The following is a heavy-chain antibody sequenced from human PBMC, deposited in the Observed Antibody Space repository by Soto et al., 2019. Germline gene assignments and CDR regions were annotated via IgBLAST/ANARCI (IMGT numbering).Heavy chain of an antibody. CDR1: GGSFSGYY. D-gene: IGHD3-3*01. CDR3: ARGLPYYDFWSGYSNYYYYGMDV. V-gene: IGHV4-34*01. J-gene: IGHJ6*02. CDR2: INHSGST. Sequence: SETLSLTCAVYGGSFSGYYLSWMRQPPGKGLEWIGEINHSGSTNYNPSLKSRVTISVDTSKNQFSLKLSSVTAADTAVYYCARGLPYYDFWSGYSNYYYYGMDVWGQGTTVTVSS.